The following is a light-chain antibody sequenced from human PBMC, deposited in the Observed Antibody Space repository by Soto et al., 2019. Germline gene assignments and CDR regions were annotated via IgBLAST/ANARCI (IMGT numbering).Light chain of an antibody. CDR2: GAS. CDR3: QQYNNWPLT. Sequence: EIVMTQSPATLSVSPGERATLSCRASQSLSSNLAWYQQKPGQAPRLLIYGASTRATGIPARFSGSGSGTEFTLTISSLQSEDFAVYYCQQYNNWPLTFAPGTKVDIK. CDR1: QSLSSN. J-gene: IGKJ3*01. V-gene: IGKV3-15*01.